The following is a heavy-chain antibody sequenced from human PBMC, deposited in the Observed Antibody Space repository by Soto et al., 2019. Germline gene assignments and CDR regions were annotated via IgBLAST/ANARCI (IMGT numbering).Heavy chain of an antibody. CDR2: INSDGSST. V-gene: IGHV3-74*01. Sequence: PGGFLRLSCAASGFTFSSYWMHWVRQAPGKGLVWVSRINSDGSSTSYADSVKGRFTISRDNAKNTLYLQMNSLRAEDTAVYYCARDKPTKIAHYSGMDVWGQGTTVTVSS. J-gene: IGHJ6*02. CDR1: GFTFSSYW. D-gene: IGHD6-13*01. CDR3: ARDKPTKIAHYSGMDV.